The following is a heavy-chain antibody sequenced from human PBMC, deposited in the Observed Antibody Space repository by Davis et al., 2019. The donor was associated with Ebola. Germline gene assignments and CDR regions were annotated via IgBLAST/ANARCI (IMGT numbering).Heavy chain of an antibody. D-gene: IGHD3-22*01. CDR3: ARSSPHYYYDSSGYSLLGY. CDR1: GGSISSHY. Sequence: PSETLSLTCTVSGGSISSHYWSWIRQPPGKGLEWIGYIYYSGSTNYNPSLKSRVTISVDTSKNQFSLKLSSVTAADTAVYYCARSSPHYYYDSSGYSLLGYWGQGTLVTVSS. V-gene: IGHV4-59*11. CDR2: IYYSGST. J-gene: IGHJ4*02.